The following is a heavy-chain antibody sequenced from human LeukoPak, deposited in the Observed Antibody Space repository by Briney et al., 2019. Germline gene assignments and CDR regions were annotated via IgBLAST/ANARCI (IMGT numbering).Heavy chain of an antibody. CDR1: GYTFTSYD. CDR2: MNPNSGNT. V-gene: IGHV1-8*01. D-gene: IGHD6-6*01. CDR3: ARVDSSSSAFDI. Sequence: ASVKVSCKASGYTFTSYDINWVRQATGQGLEWMGWMNPNSGNTGYAQKFQGRVTMTRNTSISTAYMELSSLRSEDTAVYYCARVDSSSSAFDIWGQGTMVTVSS. J-gene: IGHJ3*02.